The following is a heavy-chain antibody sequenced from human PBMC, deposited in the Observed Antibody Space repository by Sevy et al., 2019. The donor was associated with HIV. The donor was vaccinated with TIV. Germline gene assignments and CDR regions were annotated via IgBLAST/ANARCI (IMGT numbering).Heavy chain of an antibody. CDR3: ATTKDYYDTSGYPFDS. V-gene: IGHV1-24*01. Sequence: GESLKISCKVSGYTLTELSMHWVRQAPGKGLEWMGTFDPEDDEKIYARKFQGRVTMTEDTSTDTAYVELSRLRSEDTAVYYCATTKDYYDTSGYPFDSWGQGTLVTVSS. CDR1: GYTLTELS. D-gene: IGHD3-22*01. J-gene: IGHJ4*02. CDR2: FDPEDDEK.